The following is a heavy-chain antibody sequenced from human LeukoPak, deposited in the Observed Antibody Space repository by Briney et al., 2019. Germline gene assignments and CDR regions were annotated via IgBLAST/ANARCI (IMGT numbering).Heavy chain of an antibody. V-gene: IGHV1-2*02. Sequence: ASVKVTCKASGYTFTGYYMHWVRQAPGQGLEWMGWINPNSGGTNYAQKFQGRVTMTRDTSISTAYMELSRLRSDDTAVYYCASMYYDILTGYGPWGQGTLVTVSS. CDR3: ASMYYDILTGYGP. CDR1: GYTFTGYY. J-gene: IGHJ5*02. D-gene: IGHD3-9*01. CDR2: INPNSGGT.